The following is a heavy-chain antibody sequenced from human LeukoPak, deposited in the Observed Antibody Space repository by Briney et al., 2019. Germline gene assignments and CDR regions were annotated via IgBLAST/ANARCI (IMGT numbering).Heavy chain of an antibody. CDR1: GGXIRAYY. CDR3: ARDRGPDCSGGSCWDY. Sequence: SETLSLTCSVSGGXIRAYYCSWIRHPPGQGLEWNGYIYYTGSTNFNPSLTSRVTISVDTSTNQFSVNLNSVTAADTAVYYCARDRGPDCSGGSCWDYWGQGTLVTVSS. J-gene: IGHJ4*02. CDR2: IYYTGST. D-gene: IGHD2-15*01. V-gene: IGHV4-59*01.